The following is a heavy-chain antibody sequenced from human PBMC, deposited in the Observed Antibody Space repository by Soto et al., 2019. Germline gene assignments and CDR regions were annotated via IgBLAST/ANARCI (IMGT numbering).Heavy chain of an antibody. J-gene: IGHJ4*02. V-gene: IGHV4-39*01. Sequence: QLQLQESGPGLVKPSETLSLTCTVSGGSISSRSYYWGWIRQPPGKGLEWIGSIYYSGSTYYKSSLKSRDTISVDTSKNQFSLKLRSVTAADTAVYYCARQYTAMTPYFDYWGQGTLVTVSS. D-gene: IGHD5-18*01. CDR2: IYYSGST. CDR1: GGSISSRSYY. CDR3: ARQYTAMTPYFDY.